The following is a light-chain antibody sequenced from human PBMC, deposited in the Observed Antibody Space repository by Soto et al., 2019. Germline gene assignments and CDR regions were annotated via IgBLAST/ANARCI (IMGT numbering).Light chain of an antibody. CDR1: GSDIAGYNY. CDR3: SSFTSTTSLYV. Sequence: QSAPAQPASVSGAPGQSITISCTGTGSDIAGYNYVSWFQQHPGKAPKLMMYQVTIRPSGVSNRFSGAKSGNTASLPISGLQAEDEAEYYCSSFTSTTSLYVFGTGTKVTVL. V-gene: IGLV2-14*01. J-gene: IGLJ1*01. CDR2: QVT.